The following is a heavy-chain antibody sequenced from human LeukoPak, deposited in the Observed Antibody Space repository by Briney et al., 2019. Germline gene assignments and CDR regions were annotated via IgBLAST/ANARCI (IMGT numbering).Heavy chain of an antibody. D-gene: IGHD6-6*01. CDR1: GYTFTSYG. V-gene: IGHV1-18*01. Sequence: ASVKVSCKASGYTFTSYGISWVRQAPGQGLEWMGWISAYNGNTNYAQKLQGRVTMTTDTSTSTAYMELRSLRSDDTAVYYCARVKEDSSLQAFDIWGQGTMVTVSS. CDR3: ARVKEDSSLQAFDI. J-gene: IGHJ3*02. CDR2: ISAYNGNT.